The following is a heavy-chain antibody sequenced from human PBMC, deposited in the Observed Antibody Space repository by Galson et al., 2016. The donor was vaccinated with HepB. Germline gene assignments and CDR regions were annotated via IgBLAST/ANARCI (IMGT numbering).Heavy chain of an antibody. J-gene: IGHJ3*02. CDR2: IWYDGSNK. Sequence: SLRLSCAVSGFTFSSYGMHWVRQAPGKGLEWVAVIWYDGSNKYYADSVKGRFTITRDNSKNTLYLQMNSLTTEDTAVYFCTRRDYYGSGIPGAAFDIWGQGTMVTVSS. CDR1: GFTFSSYG. V-gene: IGHV3-30*19. D-gene: IGHD3-10*01. CDR3: TRRDYYGSGIPGAAFDI.